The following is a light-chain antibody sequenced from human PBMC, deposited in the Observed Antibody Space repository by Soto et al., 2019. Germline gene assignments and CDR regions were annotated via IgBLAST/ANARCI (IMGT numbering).Light chain of an antibody. CDR2: GAS. CDR1: QSVSNNY. Sequence: EILLTQSPGTLSLSPGERATLSCRASQSVSNNYLAWYQQKPGQAPRRLIYGASSRATGIPDRFSGSGSGTDFTLTISRLEPEDFAVYYCQQYSTSPTFGEGTRLEIK. J-gene: IGKJ5*01. CDR3: QQYSTSPT. V-gene: IGKV3-20*01.